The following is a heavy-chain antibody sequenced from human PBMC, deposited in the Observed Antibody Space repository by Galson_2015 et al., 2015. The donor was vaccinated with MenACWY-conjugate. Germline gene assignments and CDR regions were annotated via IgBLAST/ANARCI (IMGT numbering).Heavy chain of an antibody. CDR2: TNPTGGST. V-gene: IGHV1-46*01. Sequence: SVKVSCKAPGNIFTSDYMHWVRQAPGQGLEWMGITNPTGGSTNYVQKFQGRVTMTKDPSTNTFYMELSSLTSEDTAMYYCASGSQTIYLYYFHYWGQGTLVTVSS. J-gene: IGHJ4*02. D-gene: IGHD3-9*01. CDR1: GNIFTSDY. CDR3: ASGSQTIYLYYFHY.